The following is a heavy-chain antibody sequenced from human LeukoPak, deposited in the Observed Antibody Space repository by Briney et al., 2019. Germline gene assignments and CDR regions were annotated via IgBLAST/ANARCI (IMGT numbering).Heavy chain of an antibody. J-gene: IGHJ5*02. V-gene: IGHV1-8*01. CDR2: MNPNSGNT. CDR1: GYTFTSYD. CDR3: ARGHNLMVRGVIITFWFDP. D-gene: IGHD3-10*01. Sequence: VASVKVSCKASGYTFTSYDINWVRQATGQGLEWMGWMNPNSGNTGYAQKFQGRVTMTRNTSISTAYMELSSLRSEDTAVYYCARGHNLMVRGVIITFWFDPWGQGTLVTVSS.